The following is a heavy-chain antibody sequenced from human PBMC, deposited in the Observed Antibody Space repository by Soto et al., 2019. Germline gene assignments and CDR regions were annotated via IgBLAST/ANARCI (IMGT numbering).Heavy chain of an antibody. V-gene: IGHV4-34*01. J-gene: IGHJ3*01. D-gene: IGHD5-12*01. CDR3: AINFGYSGHLRLYDTLDV. Sequence: PSYSTDIRRAVYGCSFCVSFWSWVRQSPGKGLEWIGEISHGGSSNYNPSLKSRVTISVDKSNYQFSLSLRSVTAADTAVYYCAINFGYSGHLRLYDTLDVWGPGKTVT. CDR2: ISHGGSS. CDR1: GCSFCVSF.